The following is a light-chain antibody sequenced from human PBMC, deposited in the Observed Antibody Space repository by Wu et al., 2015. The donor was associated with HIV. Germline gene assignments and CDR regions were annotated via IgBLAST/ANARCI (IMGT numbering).Light chain of an antibody. V-gene: IGKV1-39*01. CDR3: QQRSNWPYS. CDR1: RSISNR. CDR2: AAS. J-gene: IGKJ2*03. Sequence: DIQMTQSPSSLSASVGDRVTITCRASRSISNRLNWYQQKPGKAPKLLIYAASTLQSGVPSKFSGSGSGTEFTLTITSLQPEDFAVYYCQQRSNWPYSFGQGTKVEIK.